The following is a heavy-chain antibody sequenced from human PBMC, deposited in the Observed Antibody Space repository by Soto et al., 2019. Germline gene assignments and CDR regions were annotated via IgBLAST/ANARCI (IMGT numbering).Heavy chain of an antibody. CDR3: ARDLDTAMDNYYGTDV. Sequence: GGSLRLSCAASGFTFSSYGMHWVRQAPGKGLEWVAVIWYDGSNKYYADSVKGRFTISRDNSKNTLYLQMNSLRAEDTAVYYCARDLDTAMDNYYGTDVWGQGTTVTVSS. J-gene: IGHJ6*02. D-gene: IGHD5-18*01. CDR1: GFTFSSYG. V-gene: IGHV3-33*01. CDR2: IWYDGSNK.